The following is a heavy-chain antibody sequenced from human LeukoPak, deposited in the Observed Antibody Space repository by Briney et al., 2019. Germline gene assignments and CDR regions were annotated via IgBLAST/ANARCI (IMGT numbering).Heavy chain of an antibody. CDR1: GFTFSSYA. J-gene: IGHJ4*02. CDR2: ISGSGGST. V-gene: IGHV3-23*01. D-gene: IGHD3-10*01. CDR3: AKGKRYYGSGSPEVYSDY. Sequence: GGSLRLSCAASGFTFSSYAMSWVRQAPGKGLEWVSAISGSGGSTYYADSVKGRFPISRDNSKNTLYLQMNSLRAEDTAVYYCAKGKRYYGSGSPEVYSDYWGQGTLVTVSS.